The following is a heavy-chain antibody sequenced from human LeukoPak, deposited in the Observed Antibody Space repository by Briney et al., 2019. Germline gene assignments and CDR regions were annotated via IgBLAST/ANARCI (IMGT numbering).Heavy chain of an antibody. CDR1: GYTFINYY. CDR2: ISPSGGLT. Sequence: ASVKVSCKASGYTFINYYIHLGRQAPGQELEWMGFISPSGGLTRYAQKFQGRVTMTRDMSTDAVYMELSSLRSEDTAVYYCARDGPPFDYWGQGTLVTVSS. CDR3: ARDGPPFDY. V-gene: IGHV1-46*01. J-gene: IGHJ4*02.